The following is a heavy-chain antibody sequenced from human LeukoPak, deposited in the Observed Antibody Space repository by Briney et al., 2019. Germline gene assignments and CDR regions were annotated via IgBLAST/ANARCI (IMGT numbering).Heavy chain of an antibody. CDR3: ARDSSGFGGYYYYTDV. D-gene: IGHD3-10*01. V-gene: IGHV3-30*03. CDR2: ISHDGSNK. J-gene: IGHJ6*03. Sequence: GTSLRLSCAASGFPFSDYGMYWVRQAPGKGLEWLAVISHDGSNKYYADSVKGRITISRDNSMNTLYLQMNSLRAEDTAVYYCARDSSGFGGYYYYTDVWGKGTTVTVSS. CDR1: GFPFSDYG.